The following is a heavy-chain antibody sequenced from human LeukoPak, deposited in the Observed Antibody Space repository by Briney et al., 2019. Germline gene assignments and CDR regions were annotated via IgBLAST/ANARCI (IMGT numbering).Heavy chain of an antibody. CDR1: GFTFSSYG. V-gene: IGHV3-30*18. D-gene: IGHD2-15*01. J-gene: IGHJ4*02. CDR2: ISYDGSNK. Sequence: QPGRSLRLSCAASGFTFSSYGMHWVRQAPGKGLEWVAVISYDGSNKYYADSVKGRFTISRDNSKNTLYLQMNSLRAEDTAVYYCAKDGYCSGGSCYNFDYWGQGTLVTVSS. CDR3: AKDGYCSGGSCYNFDY.